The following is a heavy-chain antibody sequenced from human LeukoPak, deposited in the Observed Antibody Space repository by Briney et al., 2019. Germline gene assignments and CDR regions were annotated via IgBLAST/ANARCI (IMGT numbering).Heavy chain of an antibody. CDR2: IYGGGRT. CDR3: ARDVVYSDRTYYYYYIDV. J-gene: IGHJ6*03. CDR1: GFTLSSNY. Sequence: GGSLRLSCAASGFTLSSNYMSWVRQAPGEGLGWGSVIYGGGRTYYAGSVKGRFTISRANAKNSPYLQMNSLRAEDTAVYYCARDVVYSDRTYYYYYIDVWGKGTTVTVSS. V-gene: IGHV3-53*01. D-gene: IGHD2-2*01.